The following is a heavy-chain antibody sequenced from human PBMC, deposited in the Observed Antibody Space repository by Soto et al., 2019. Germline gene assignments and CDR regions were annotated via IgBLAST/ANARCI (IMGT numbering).Heavy chain of an antibody. V-gene: IGHV1-18*01. CDR2: ISAYNGNT. J-gene: IGHJ4*02. D-gene: IGHD5-12*01. Sequence: ASVKVSCKASGYTFTSYGISWVRQAPGQGLEWMGWISAYNGNTNYAQKLQGRVTMTTDTSTSTAYMELRSLRSDDTAVYYCARADRDGYNYHYFDYWGQGTLVTVSS. CDR1: GYTFTSYG. CDR3: ARADRDGYNYHYFDY.